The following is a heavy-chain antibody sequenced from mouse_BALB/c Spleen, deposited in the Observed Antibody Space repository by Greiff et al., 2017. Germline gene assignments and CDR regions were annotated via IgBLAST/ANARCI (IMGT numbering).Heavy chain of an antibody. CDR3: ARGPVVDYYAMDY. V-gene: IGHV5-6-5*01. CDR2: ISSGGST. Sequence: DVHLVESGGGLVKPGGSLKLSCAASGFTFSSYAMSWVRQTPEKRLEWVASISSGGSTYYPDSVKGRFTISRDNARNILYLQMSSLRSEDTAMYYCARGPVVDYYAMDYWGQGTSVTVSS. D-gene: IGHD1-1*01. CDR1: GFTFSSYA. J-gene: IGHJ4*01.